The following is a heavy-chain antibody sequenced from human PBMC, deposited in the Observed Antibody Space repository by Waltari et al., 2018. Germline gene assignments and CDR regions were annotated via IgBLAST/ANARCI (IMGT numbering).Heavy chain of an antibody. CDR1: GFTFSSYA. V-gene: IGHV3-23*04. CDR2: ISGSGGST. D-gene: IGHD6-13*01. CDR3: AKDRELAAAGTVYYFDY. Sequence: EVQLVESGGGLVQPGVSLRLSCSASGFTFSSYALSWVRQAPGKGLEWVSAISGSGGSTYYADSVKGRFTISRDNSKNTLYLQMNSLRAEDTAVYYCAKDRELAAAGTVYYFDYWGQGTLVTVSS. J-gene: IGHJ4*02.